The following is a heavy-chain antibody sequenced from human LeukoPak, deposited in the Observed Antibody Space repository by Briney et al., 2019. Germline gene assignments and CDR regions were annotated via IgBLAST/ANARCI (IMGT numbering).Heavy chain of an antibody. J-gene: IGHJ5*02. CDR1: GGIFSSYA. V-gene: IGHV1-69*05. CDR3: ARGSVERWLQFGFSWFDP. CDR2: IIPIFGTA. D-gene: IGHD5-24*01. Sequence: ASVKVSCKASGGIFSSYAISWVRQAPGQGLEWMGGIIPIFGTANYAQKFQGRVTITTDESTSTAYMELSSLRSEDTAVYYCARGSVERWLQFGFSWFDPWGQGTLVTVSS.